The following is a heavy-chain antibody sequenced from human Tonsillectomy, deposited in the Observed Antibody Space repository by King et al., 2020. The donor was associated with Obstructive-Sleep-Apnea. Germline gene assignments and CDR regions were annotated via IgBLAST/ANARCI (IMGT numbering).Heavy chain of an antibody. CDR3: TRVIMRAYYYGSGSYFGIDY. J-gene: IGHJ4*02. CDR1: GFTFGDYA. CDR2: IRSKAYGGTT. Sequence: QLVQSGGGLVQPGRSLRLSCTASGFTFGDYAMSWFRQAPGKGLEWVGFIRSKAYGGTTEYAASVKGRFTISRDDSKSIAYLQMNSLKTEDTAVYYCTRVIMRAYYYGSGSYFGIDYWGQGTLVTVSS. D-gene: IGHD3-10*01. V-gene: IGHV3-49*03.